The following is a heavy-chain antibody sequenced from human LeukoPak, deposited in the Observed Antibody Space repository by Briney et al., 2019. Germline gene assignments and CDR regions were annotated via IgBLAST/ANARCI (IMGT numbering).Heavy chain of an antibody. Sequence: GRSLRLSCAASGFTFSSYAMHWVRQAPGKGLEGVAVISHDGSNRYYADSVKGRFTISRDNSKNTLYLQMNSLRAEDTAVYYCARGGYWLRNYYYGMDVWGKGTTVTVSS. CDR3: ARGGYWLRNYYYGMDV. CDR2: ISHDGSNR. CDR1: GFTFSSYA. J-gene: IGHJ6*04. V-gene: IGHV3-30*04. D-gene: IGHD3-9*01.